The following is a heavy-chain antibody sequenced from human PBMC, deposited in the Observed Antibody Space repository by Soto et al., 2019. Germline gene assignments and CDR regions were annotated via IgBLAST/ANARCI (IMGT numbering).Heavy chain of an antibody. Sequence: TLSLTCTVSGGSISSGGYYWSWIHQHPGKGLEWIGYIYYSGSTYYNPSLKSRVTISVDTSKNQFSLKLSSVTAADTAVYYCARLPHIDSSGYDRDYWGQGTLVTVSS. CDR2: IYYSGST. J-gene: IGHJ4*02. D-gene: IGHD3-22*01. V-gene: IGHV4-31*03. CDR3: ARLPHIDSSGYDRDY. CDR1: GGSISSGGYY.